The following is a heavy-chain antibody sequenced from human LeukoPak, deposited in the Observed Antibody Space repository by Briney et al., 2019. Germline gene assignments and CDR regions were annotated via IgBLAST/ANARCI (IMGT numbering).Heavy chain of an antibody. J-gene: IGHJ4*02. CDR1: GFTFSNYR. CDR2: SNAAGSPV. CDR3: ARDRSLSVAGTFDF. V-gene: IGHV3-48*02. D-gene: IGHD6-19*01. Sequence: GGSLRLSCAASGFTFSNYRMNWVRQAPGKGLEWFSYSNAAGSPVSYAESVQGRFTISRDNAKNSLYLEMNSLRDDDTAVYYCARDRSLSVAGTFDFWGQGSLVTVSS.